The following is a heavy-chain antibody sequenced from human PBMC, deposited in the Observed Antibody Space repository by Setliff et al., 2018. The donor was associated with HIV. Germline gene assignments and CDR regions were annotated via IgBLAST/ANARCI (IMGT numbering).Heavy chain of an antibody. CDR2: INPNTGDT. D-gene: IGHD6-25*01. CDR3: ARVRLGYNDLTPPRYTHALGY. J-gene: IGHJ4*02. Sequence: ASVKVSCKASGYSFTDYPLHWVRPAPGQGLEWMGWINPNTGDTRYAQNFQGRVTVTRDTSISTAYLELNRLQSDDTAMYFCARVRLGYNDLTPPRYTHALGYWGQGTLVTVSS. CDR1: GYSFTDYP. V-gene: IGHV1-2*02.